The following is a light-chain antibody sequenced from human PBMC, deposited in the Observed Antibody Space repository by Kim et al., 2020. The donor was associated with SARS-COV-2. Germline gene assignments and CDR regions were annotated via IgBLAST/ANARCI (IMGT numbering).Light chain of an antibody. CDR2: EVT. CDR3: SSYAGNSLV. CDR1: SSDVGGYNF. Sequence: QSALTQPPSASGSLGQSVTISCTGTSSDVGGYNFVSWYQQHTGKAPKVVIYEVTKRPSGVPDRFSGSKSGNTASLTVSGLQAEDEADYHCSSYAGNSLVFGGGTKVTVL. J-gene: IGLJ2*01. V-gene: IGLV2-8*01.